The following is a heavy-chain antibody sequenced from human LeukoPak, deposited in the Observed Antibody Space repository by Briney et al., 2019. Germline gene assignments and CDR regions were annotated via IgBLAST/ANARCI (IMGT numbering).Heavy chain of an antibody. V-gene: IGHV4-61*02. J-gene: IGHJ4*02. CDR2: IYTSGST. Sequence: SETLSLTCTVSGDSISSGSYYWSWIRQPAGKGLEWIGRIYTSGSTNYNPSLQSPVTISVDTSKNQFSLKLSSVTAADTAVYYCARSPSGSYYFDYWGQGTLVTVSS. D-gene: IGHD1-26*01. CDR1: GDSISSGSYY. CDR3: ARSPSGSYYFDY.